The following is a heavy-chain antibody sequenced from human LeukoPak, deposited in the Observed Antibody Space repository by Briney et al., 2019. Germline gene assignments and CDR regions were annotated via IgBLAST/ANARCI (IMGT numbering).Heavy chain of an antibody. CDR2: ITPYNGNT. Sequence: ASVRVSCKASGYTFTGYYMHWVRQAPGQGPEWMGWITPYNGNTNYAQTFLGRITLTADTSTSTAYMDLRSLTSDDTALYYCVRDLRHGYNLDYFDDWGQGTLVTVSS. CDR1: GYTFTGYY. CDR3: VRDLRHGYNLDYFDD. D-gene: IGHD5-24*01. V-gene: IGHV1-18*04. J-gene: IGHJ4*02.